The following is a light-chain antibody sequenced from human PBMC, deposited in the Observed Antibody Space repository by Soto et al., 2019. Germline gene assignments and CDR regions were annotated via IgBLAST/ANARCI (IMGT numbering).Light chain of an antibody. CDR1: QSVSSSS. Sequence: TVLTQSPGTLSLSPGERATLSCRAGQSVSSSSLAWYQQRPGQAPRLLIYGTSSRATGIPDRFSGSGSGTDFTLTISRLEPEDFAVYFCQRYGSSPLITFGQGTRPEIK. V-gene: IGKV3-20*01. CDR3: QRYGSSPLIT. J-gene: IGKJ5*01. CDR2: GTS.